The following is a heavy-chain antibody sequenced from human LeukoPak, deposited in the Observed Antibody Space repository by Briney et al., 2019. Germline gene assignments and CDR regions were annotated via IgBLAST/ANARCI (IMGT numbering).Heavy chain of an antibody. CDR2: IKSKTDGGTT. J-gene: IGHJ4*02. Sequence: GGSLRLSCAASGFTFSSYSMNWVRQAPGKGLEWVGRIKSKTDGGTTDYAAPVKGRFTISRDDSKNTLYLQMNSLKTEDTAVYYCTTDWYCGGGSCYLSTDYWGQGTLVTVSS. CDR3: TTDWYCGGGSCYLSTDY. CDR1: GFTFSSYS. D-gene: IGHD2-15*01. V-gene: IGHV3-15*07.